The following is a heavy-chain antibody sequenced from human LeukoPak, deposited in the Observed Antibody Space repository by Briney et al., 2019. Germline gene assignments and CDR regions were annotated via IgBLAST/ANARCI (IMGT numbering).Heavy chain of an antibody. V-gene: IGHV3-23*01. Sequence: PGGSLRLSCAASGFTFSSYAMSWVRQAPGKGLEWVSGMTNTGGSTNYVDSVKGRFTISRDNSKKMLYLQMNSLRAEDTAVYYCAKLTQTGTTSPFDYWGQGTLVTVSS. J-gene: IGHJ4*02. CDR1: GFTFSSYA. D-gene: IGHD1-7*01. CDR3: AKLTQTGTTSPFDY. CDR2: MTNTGGST.